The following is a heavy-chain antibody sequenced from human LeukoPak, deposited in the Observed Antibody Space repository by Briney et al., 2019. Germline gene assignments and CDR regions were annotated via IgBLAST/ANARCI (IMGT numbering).Heavy chain of an antibody. J-gene: IGHJ4*02. D-gene: IGHD6-13*01. Sequence: GGSLRLSCSASGFTFSSNAMHWVRQAPGKGLEYVSGISSNGGSTYYADSRFIISRDNSMNTLYLQMSSLRAEDTAVYYCAKFGIAAAGTDFDYWGQGTLVTVSS. CDR2: ISSNGGST. CDR1: GFTFSSNA. CDR3: AKFGIAAAGTDFDY. V-gene: IGHV3-64D*06.